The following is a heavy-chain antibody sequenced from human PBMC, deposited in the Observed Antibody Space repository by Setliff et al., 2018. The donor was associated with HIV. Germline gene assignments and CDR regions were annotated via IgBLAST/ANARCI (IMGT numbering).Heavy chain of an antibody. CDR3: VKVSRGTVVRGVILVGYFDY. J-gene: IGHJ4*02. CDR1: GFTFSSYW. Sequence: GSLRLSCAASGFTFSSYWVYWVRQAPGKGLEWVTFIRHDGINEDYRDSVKGRFSVSRDNSKNTLYLQMSSLRVEDTAVYYCVKVSRGTVVRGVILVGYFDYWGQGTLVTVSS. D-gene: IGHD3-10*02. V-gene: IGHV3-30*02. CDR2: IRHDGINE.